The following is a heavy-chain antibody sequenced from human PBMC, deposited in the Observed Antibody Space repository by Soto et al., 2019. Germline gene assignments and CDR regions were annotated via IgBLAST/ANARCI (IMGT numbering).Heavy chain of an antibody. V-gene: IGHV5-51*01. CDR2: IYPGDSDT. D-gene: IGHD6-13*01. J-gene: IGHJ6*02. Sequence: GESLKICCKGSGYSFTSYWIGWVRQMPGKGLECMGIIYPGDSDTRYSPSFQGQVTISADKSISTAYLQWSSLRASDTAMYYCARTAAAGKYYYGMDVWGQGTTVTV. CDR3: ARTAAAGKYYYGMDV. CDR1: GYSFTSYW.